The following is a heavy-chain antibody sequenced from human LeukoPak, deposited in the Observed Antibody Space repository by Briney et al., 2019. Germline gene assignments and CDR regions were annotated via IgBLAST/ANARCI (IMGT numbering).Heavy chain of an antibody. CDR3: AREGGGDSTLDY. CDR2: IYYSGST. Sequence: SETLSLTCTVSGGSISSGDYYWSWIRQPPGKGLEWIGYIYYSGSTYYNPSLKSRVTISVETSKNQFSLKLSSVTAADTAVYYCAREGGGDSTLDYWGQGTLVTVSS. CDR1: GGSISSGDYY. V-gene: IGHV4-30-4*01. D-gene: IGHD2-21*02. J-gene: IGHJ4*02.